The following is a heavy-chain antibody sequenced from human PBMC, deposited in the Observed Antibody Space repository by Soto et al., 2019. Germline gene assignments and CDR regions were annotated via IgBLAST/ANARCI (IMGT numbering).Heavy chain of an antibody. J-gene: IGHJ4*02. CDR3: ARDQLYSSSWFDY. D-gene: IGHD6-13*01. V-gene: IGHV3-33*01. Sequence: QVQLVESGGGVVQPGRSLRLSCAASGFTFSSYGMHWVRQAPGKGLEWVTVIWYDGCNKYYADSVKGRFTISRDNSKNTLYLQMNSLRAEDSAVYYCARDQLYSSSWFDYWGQGTLVTVSS. CDR1: GFTFSSYG. CDR2: IWYDGCNK.